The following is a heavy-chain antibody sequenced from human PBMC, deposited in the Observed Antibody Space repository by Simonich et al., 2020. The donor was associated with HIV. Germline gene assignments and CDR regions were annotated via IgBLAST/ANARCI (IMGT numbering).Heavy chain of an antibody. Sequence: QVQLQQWGAGLLKPSETLSLTCAVYDGSFSGYQWSWIRQPPEKGLEWIGEINNSGNINYNPSLKSRVTISVDTSNNQFSLKLSSVTAADTAVYYCARHSRGYLYGFFDYWGQGTLVTVSS. CDR3: ARHSRGYLYGFFDY. J-gene: IGHJ4*02. CDR1: DGSFSGYQ. D-gene: IGHD2-2*02. V-gene: IGHV4-34*01. CDR2: INNSGNI.